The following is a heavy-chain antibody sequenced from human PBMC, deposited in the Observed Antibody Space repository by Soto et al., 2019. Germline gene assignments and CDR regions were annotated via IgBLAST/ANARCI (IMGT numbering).Heavy chain of an antibody. CDR1: GFTLSSYS. V-gene: IGHV3-48*02. CDR2: ISGSGGTI. CDR3: ARETGLRSSGWSYYFDF. D-gene: IGHD6-19*01. J-gene: IGHJ4*02. Sequence: EVQLVESGGGLVQPGGSLRLSCAASGFTLSSYSMHWVRQAPGKGLEWVSYISGSGGTIYYADSVKGRFTISRDNAKNSLSVKMNSLRDEDTAVDFCARETGLRSSGWSYYFDFWGQGTRVTVSS.